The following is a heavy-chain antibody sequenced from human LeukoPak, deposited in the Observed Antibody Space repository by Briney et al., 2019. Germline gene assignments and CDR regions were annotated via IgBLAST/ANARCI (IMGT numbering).Heavy chain of an antibody. CDR3: ARIYCDGGGCYWFDP. Sequence: PSETLSLTCTVSGVSISSYYLSWIRQAAGKGLEWIGRINTSGNTNYNPSLKSRVSLSVDTSKNQFSLKLSSVTAADTAVYYCARIYCDGGGCYWFDPWGQGTLVTVSS. D-gene: IGHD2-15*01. V-gene: IGHV4-4*07. CDR1: GVSISSYY. CDR2: INTSGNT. J-gene: IGHJ5*02.